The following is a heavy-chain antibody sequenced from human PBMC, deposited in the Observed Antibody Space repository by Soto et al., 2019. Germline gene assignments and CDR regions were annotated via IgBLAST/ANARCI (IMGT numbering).Heavy chain of an antibody. CDR2: IYYSGST. CDR3: ARGHMYYDILTGYSGGGMDV. CDR1: GGSISSGGYY. D-gene: IGHD3-9*01. Sequence: SETLSLTCTVSGGSISSGGYYWGWIRQHPGKGLEWIGYIYYSGSTYYNPSLKSRVTISVDTSKNQFSLKLSSVTAADTAVYYCARGHMYYDILTGYSGGGMDVWGQGTTVTVSS. J-gene: IGHJ6*02. V-gene: IGHV4-31*03.